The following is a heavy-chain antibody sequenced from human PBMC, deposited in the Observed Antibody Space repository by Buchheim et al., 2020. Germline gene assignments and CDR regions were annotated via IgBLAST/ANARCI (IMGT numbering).Heavy chain of an antibody. CDR3: ASYCSSTSCYTTHYYCYGMDV. V-gene: IGHV3-11*01. CDR1: GFTFSDYY. CDR2: ISSSGSTI. Sequence: QVQLVESGGGLVKPGGSLRLSCAASGFTFSDYYMSWIRQAPGKGLEWVSYISSSGSTIYYADSVKGRFTISRDNAKNSLYLQMNSLRAEDTAVYYCASYCSSTSCYTTHYYCYGMDVWGKGTT. D-gene: IGHD2-2*02. J-gene: IGHJ6*04.